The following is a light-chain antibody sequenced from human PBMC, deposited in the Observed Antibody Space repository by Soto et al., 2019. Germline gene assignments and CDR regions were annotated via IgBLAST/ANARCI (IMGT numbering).Light chain of an antibody. Sequence: EIVLTQSPGTLSLSPGERATLSCRASQTVSSTFLAWYQHKPGQAPRLLMYGASNRATGIPDRFSGSGSGTSVSLTISRLEHEDSAVYYCQQYGSSPAVTFGGGTKVEIK. CDR2: GAS. CDR3: QQYGSSPAVT. J-gene: IGKJ4*01. V-gene: IGKV3-20*01. CDR1: QTVSSTF.